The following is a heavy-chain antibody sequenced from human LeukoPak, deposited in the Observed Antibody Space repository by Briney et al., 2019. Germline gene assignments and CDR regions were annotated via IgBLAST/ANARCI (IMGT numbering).Heavy chain of an antibody. Sequence: ASETLSLTCAVYVESFTDHFWTWIRQPPGKGLEWIGEINHRGDTNYNPSLRSRVIMSVDTSKNQFSLTLTSVTAADTATYFCARGRVSVKYFSREQGGFFDYWGQGTLVTVSP. J-gene: IGHJ4*02. CDR2: INHRGDT. CDR1: VESFTDHF. V-gene: IGHV4-34*01. CDR3: ARGRVSVKYFSREQGGFFDY. D-gene: IGHD2/OR15-2a*01.